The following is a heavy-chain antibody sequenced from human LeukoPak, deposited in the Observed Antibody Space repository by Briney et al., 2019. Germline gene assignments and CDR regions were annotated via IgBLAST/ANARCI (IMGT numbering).Heavy chain of an antibody. D-gene: IGHD2-2*01. V-gene: IGHV3-30-3*01. CDR2: ISYDGSNK. Sequence: GGSLRLSCAASGFTFSRYAMHWVRQAPGKGLEWVAVISYDGSNKYYADSVKGRFTISRDNSKNTLYLQMNSLRAEDTAVYYCARDHVVVPAAMAGGGWRSYYFDYWGQGTLVTVSS. CDR1: GFTFSRYA. J-gene: IGHJ4*02. CDR3: ARDHVVVPAAMAGGGWRSYYFDY.